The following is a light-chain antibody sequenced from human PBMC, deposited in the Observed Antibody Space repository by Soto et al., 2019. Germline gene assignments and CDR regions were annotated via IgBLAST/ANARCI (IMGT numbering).Light chain of an antibody. CDR1: QSVSNNY. V-gene: IGKV3-20*01. J-gene: IGKJ1*01. CDR3: QQYGSSGT. Sequence: VVAHSPAALSLSPGEGATLSCRASQSVSNNYLAWYQQKPGQAPRLLIYGASNRATGIPDRFSGSGSGTDFTLTISRLEPEDFAVYYCQQYGSSGTFGQGTKVDI. CDR2: GAS.